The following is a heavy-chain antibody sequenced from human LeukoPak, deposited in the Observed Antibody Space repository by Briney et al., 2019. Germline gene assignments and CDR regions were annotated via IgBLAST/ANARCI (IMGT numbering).Heavy chain of an antibody. J-gene: IGHJ4*02. V-gene: IGHV4-59*01. D-gene: IGHD3-22*01. CDR3: ASELYYDSSGYYPY. Sequence: SETLSLTCTVSGGSISTYYWSWIRQPPGKGLEWIGYIYYSGSTNYNPSLRSRVTISVDTSKSQFSLKLRSVTAADTAVYYCASELYYDSSGYYPYWGQGTLVTVSS. CDR1: GGSISTYY. CDR2: IYYSGST.